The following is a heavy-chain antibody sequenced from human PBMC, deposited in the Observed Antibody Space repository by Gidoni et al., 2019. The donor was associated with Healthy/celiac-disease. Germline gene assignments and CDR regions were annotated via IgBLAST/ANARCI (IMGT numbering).Heavy chain of an antibody. CDR3: ARDMTVTYYYYGMDV. Sequence: QVQLVESGGGVVQPGRSLRLSCAAAGVTVRRYSMHWVRQAPGKGLEWVAVISYDGSNKYYADSVKGRFTISRDNSKNTLYLQMNSLRAEDTAVYYCARDMTVTYYYYGMDVWGQGTTVTVSS. CDR2: ISYDGSNK. V-gene: IGHV3-30*04. J-gene: IGHJ6*02. CDR1: GVTVRRYS. D-gene: IGHD4-17*01.